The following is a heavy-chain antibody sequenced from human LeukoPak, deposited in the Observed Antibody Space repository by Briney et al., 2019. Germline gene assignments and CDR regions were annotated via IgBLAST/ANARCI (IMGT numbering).Heavy chain of an antibody. CDR3: ARGGYCSSTSCYAERSFDY. Sequence: SETLSLTCAVYGGSFSGYYWSWIRQPPGKGLEWIGGINHSGSTNYNPSLKSRVTISVDTSKNQFSLKLSSVTAADTAVYYCARGGYCSSTSCYAERSFDYWGQGTLVTVSS. CDR2: INHSGST. CDR1: GGSFSGYY. D-gene: IGHD2-2*01. J-gene: IGHJ4*02. V-gene: IGHV4-34*01.